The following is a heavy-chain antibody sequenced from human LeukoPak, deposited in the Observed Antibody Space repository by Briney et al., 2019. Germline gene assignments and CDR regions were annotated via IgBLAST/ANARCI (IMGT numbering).Heavy chain of an antibody. CDR1: GGSISSYY. D-gene: IGHD3-22*01. J-gene: IGHJ4*02. Sequence: SETLSLTCTVSGGSISSYYWSWIRQPPGKGLEWIGYIYNSGSTNYNPSLKSRVTMSVDTSKNQFSLKLSSVTAADTAVYYCATFLYYYDPYFDYWGQGTLVTVSS. CDR3: ATFLYYYDPYFDY. V-gene: IGHV4-59*12. CDR2: IYNSGST.